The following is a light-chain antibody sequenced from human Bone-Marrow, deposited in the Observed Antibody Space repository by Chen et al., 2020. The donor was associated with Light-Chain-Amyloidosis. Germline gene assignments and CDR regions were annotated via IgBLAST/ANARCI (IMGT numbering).Light chain of an antibody. J-gene: IGKJ2*01. Sequence: DIQMTQSPSSLSSSVGDRVTITCRASRLISNSVVWYQQKPGKAPKLLLYAASRLESGVPSRFSGSGSGTDYTLTITSLEPEDFATYYCQEYYDTPHTFGQGTKLEIK. V-gene: IGKV1-NL1*01. CDR1: RLISNS. CDR3: QEYYDTPHT. CDR2: AAS.